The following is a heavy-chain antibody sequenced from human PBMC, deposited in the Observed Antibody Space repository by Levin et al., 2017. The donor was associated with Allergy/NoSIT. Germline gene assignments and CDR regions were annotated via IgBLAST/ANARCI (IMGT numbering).Heavy chain of an antibody. D-gene: IGHD1-26*01. CDR3: AREGGATDAFDI. J-gene: IGHJ3*02. CDR1: GFTFSSYW. Sequence: GESLKISCAASGFTFSSYWMSWVRQAPGKGLEWVANIKQDGSEKYYVDSVKGRFTISRDNAKNSLYLQMNSLRAEDTAVYYCAREGGATDAFDIWGQGTMVTVSS. V-gene: IGHV3-7*01. CDR2: IKQDGSEK.